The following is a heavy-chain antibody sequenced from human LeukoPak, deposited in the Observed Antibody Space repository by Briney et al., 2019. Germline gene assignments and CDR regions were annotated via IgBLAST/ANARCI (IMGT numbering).Heavy chain of an antibody. CDR3: ARGDNSSTWNYSFDY. V-gene: IGHV3-48*03. D-gene: IGHD6-13*01. CDR2: ISNSGRTI. Sequence: GGSLRLSCVASGFTFSSYEMQWVRQAPGKELEWVSYISNSGRTIHYADSAKGRFTISRDNAKSSLFLHMNSLRAEDTAVYYCARGDNSSTWNYSFDYWAQGTLVTVSS. CDR1: GFTFSSYE. J-gene: IGHJ4*02.